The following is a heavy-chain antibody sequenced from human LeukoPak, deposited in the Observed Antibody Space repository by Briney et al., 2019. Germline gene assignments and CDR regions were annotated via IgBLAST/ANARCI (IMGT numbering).Heavy chain of an antibody. Sequence: PVKVSCKASGGTFSSYAISWVRQAPGQGLEWMGGIIPIFGTANYAQKFQVRVTITTDESTSTAYMELSSLRSEDTAVYYCARADSSGSTFDYWGQGTLVTVSS. CDR1: GGTFSSYA. CDR3: ARADSSGSTFDY. D-gene: IGHD3-22*01. CDR2: IIPIFGTA. V-gene: IGHV1-69*05. J-gene: IGHJ4*02.